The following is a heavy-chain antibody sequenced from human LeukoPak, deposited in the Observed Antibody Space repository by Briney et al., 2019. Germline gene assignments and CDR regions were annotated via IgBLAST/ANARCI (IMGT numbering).Heavy chain of an antibody. J-gene: IGHJ4*02. D-gene: IGHD5-18*01. CDR1: GFTVSDYS. Sequence: PGGTLRLSCAASGFTVSDYSMSWVRQAPGKGLEWVSAISGSGSYTYYADSVEGRFTISRDNSKNTLFLQMNSLRAEDTAVYFCAEGYNYGFGYWGQGTLVTVSS. CDR2: ISGSGSYT. V-gene: IGHV3-23*01. CDR3: AEGYNYGFGY.